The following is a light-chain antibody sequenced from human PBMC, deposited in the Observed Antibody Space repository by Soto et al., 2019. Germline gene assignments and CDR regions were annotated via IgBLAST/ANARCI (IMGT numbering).Light chain of an antibody. CDR1: SGSVSTSYF. V-gene: IGLV8-61*01. CDR2: STN. Sequence: QTVVTQEPSFSVSPGGTVTLTCGLNSGSVSTSYFPSWYQQTPGQAPRTLIYSTNTRSSGVPDRFSGSILGNKAALTITGAQPDDEDDYYCVLYMGSGSVMFGGGTKLTVL. CDR3: VLYMGSGSVM. J-gene: IGLJ3*02.